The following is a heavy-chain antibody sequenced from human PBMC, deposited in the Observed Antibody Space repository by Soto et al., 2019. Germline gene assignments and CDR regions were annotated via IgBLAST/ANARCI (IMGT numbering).Heavy chain of an antibody. D-gene: IGHD4-17*01. Sequence: EVQLVESGGGLVQPGRSLRLSCAASGFTFDDYAMHWVRQAPGKGLEWVSGISWNSGSIGYADSVKGRFTISRDNAKNSLYLQMNSLRAEDTALYYCAKDKGSTVTTLFDYWGQGTLVTVSS. CDR3: AKDKGSTVTTLFDY. J-gene: IGHJ4*02. CDR1: GFTFDDYA. V-gene: IGHV3-9*01. CDR2: ISWNSGSI.